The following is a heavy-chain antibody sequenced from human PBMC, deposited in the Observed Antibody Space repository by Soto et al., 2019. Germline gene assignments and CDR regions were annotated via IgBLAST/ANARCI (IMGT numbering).Heavy chain of an antibody. Sequence: QVQLEQSGAEVRKPGSSVKVSCKASGGTFSRSAISWVRQAPGQGLEWMGGIIPFFGTANYAQKFHGRVTITADEPTGIAYMELSSLTSEDTAIYYCAKFAESSGYFDYWGQGALITVSS. CDR1: GGTFSRSA. D-gene: IGHD6-19*01. CDR3: AKFAESSGYFDY. V-gene: IGHV1-69*01. J-gene: IGHJ4*02. CDR2: IIPFFGTA.